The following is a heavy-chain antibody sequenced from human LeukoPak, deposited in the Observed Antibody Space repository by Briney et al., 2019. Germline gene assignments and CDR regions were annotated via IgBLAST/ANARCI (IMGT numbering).Heavy chain of an antibody. V-gene: IGHV4-31*03. D-gene: IGHD6-19*01. CDR3: ARADVQVAGPSFDY. CDR2: IYYSGST. J-gene: IGHJ4*02. Sequence: PSETLSLTCTVSGGSISSGGYYWSWIRQHPGKGLEWIGYIYYSGSTYYNPSLKSRVTISVDTSKNQFSLKLSSVAAADTAVYYCARADVQVAGPSFDYWGQGTLVTVSS. CDR1: GGSISSGGYY.